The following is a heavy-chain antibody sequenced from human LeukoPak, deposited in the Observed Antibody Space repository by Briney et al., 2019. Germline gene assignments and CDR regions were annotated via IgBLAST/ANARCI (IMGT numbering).Heavy chain of an antibody. CDR2: ISYDGSNK. CDR3: ARDGGYDSSGYYYESSSLD. J-gene: IGHJ4*02. Sequence: GRSLRLSCAASGFTFSSYAMHWVRQAPGKGLEWVAVISYDGSNKYYADSVKGRFTISRDNSKNTLYLQMNSLRAEDTAVYYCARDGGYDSSGYYYESSSLDWGQGTLVTVSS. D-gene: IGHD3-22*01. CDR1: GFTFSSYA. V-gene: IGHV3-30-3*01.